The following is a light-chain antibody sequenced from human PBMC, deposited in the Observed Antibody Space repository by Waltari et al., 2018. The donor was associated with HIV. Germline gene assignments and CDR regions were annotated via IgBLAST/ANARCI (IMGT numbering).Light chain of an antibody. V-gene: IGLV1-47*01. J-gene: IGLJ1*01. CDR1: SSNIGSNY. CDR3: SSFSLTSTLV. CDR2: KNN. Sequence: QSVLTQPPSASGTPGQRVTISCSGSSSNIGSNYVYWYQQLPGTAPKLLIYKNNQRPSGVPDRFSGSKSGTSASLAISGLRSEDEADYYCSSFSLTSTLVFGTGTKVTVL.